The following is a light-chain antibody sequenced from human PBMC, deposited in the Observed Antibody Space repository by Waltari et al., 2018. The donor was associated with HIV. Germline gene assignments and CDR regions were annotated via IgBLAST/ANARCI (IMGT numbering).Light chain of an antibody. V-gene: IGLV3-1*01. Sequence: SYELTQPPSVSVSPGQTASISCSGDKLGNKYTCWYQQRPGQSPVLLIYRDSKRPSGIPGLFAGSNSGNTATLTISGAQAMDEADYYCQAWDSTTAVFGTGTKVTVL. J-gene: IGLJ1*01. CDR3: QAWDSTTAV. CDR1: KLGNKY. CDR2: RDS.